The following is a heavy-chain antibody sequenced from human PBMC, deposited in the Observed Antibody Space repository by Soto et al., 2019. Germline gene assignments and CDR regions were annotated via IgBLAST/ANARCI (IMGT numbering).Heavy chain of an antibody. V-gene: IGHV1-46*01. CDR2: INPNGGST. CDR1: GYTFTNYH. CDR3: ALPKNTLGWYNF. Sequence: QVQVVQSGAEVKKPGASVKVSCKTSGYTFTNYHVHWVRQAPGQGLEWMGAINPNGGSTTYAQHLPGRVTMTSDSSTSTVYMEMGSLRSDDSAVYYCALPKNTLGWYNFWGQGTLGTVS. D-gene: IGHD6-19*01. J-gene: IGHJ4*02.